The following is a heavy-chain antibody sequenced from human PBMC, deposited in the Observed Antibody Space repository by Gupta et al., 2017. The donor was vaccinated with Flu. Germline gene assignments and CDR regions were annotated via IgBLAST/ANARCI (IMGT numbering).Heavy chain of an antibody. V-gene: IGHV4-39*01. Sequence: QLQLQESGPGLVKPSETLSLTCTVSGGSINSNNYYWGWIRQPPGKGLEWIGSIYYSGRTYYKPSRRSRVTISVDTSKNQFSLKLSSVTAADTAVYYCARHKAPVTTSPDYFDYWGQGTLVTVSS. J-gene: IGHJ4*02. CDR2: IYYSGRT. CDR1: GGSINSNNYY. D-gene: IGHD4-17*01. CDR3: ARHKAPVTTSPDYFDY.